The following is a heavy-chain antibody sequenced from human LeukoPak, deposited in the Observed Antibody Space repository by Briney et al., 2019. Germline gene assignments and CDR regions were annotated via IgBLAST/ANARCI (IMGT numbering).Heavy chain of an antibody. CDR1: GFTFSSYS. CDR2: ISSSSSTI. Sequence: GSLRLSCAASGFTFSSYSMNWVRQVPGKGLEWVSYISSSSSTIYYADSVKGRFTISRDNAKNSLYLQMNSLRAEDTAVYYCASLDQDIVVVPAAGDGFDIWGQGTMVTVSS. J-gene: IGHJ3*02. CDR3: ASLDQDIVVVPAAGDGFDI. D-gene: IGHD2-2*01. V-gene: IGHV3-48*01.